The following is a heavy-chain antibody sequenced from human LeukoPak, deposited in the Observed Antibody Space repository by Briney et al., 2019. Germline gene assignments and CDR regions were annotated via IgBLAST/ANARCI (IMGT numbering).Heavy chain of an antibody. Sequence: VSVKVSCKASGYTFTGYYMHWVRQAPGQGLEWMGRINPNSGGTSYAQKFQGRVTMTRDTSISTAYMELSRLRSDDTAVYYCARVPAPARYSYDPIDYWGQGTLVTVSS. CDR3: ARVPAPARYSYDPIDY. CDR1: GYTFTGYY. V-gene: IGHV1-2*06. D-gene: IGHD5-18*01. CDR2: INPNSGGT. J-gene: IGHJ4*02.